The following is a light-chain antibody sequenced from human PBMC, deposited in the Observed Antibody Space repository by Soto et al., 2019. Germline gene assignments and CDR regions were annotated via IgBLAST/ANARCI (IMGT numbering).Light chain of an antibody. CDR1: SSDVGGYNY. CDR3: SSYTSSSTQV. CDR2: DVS. Sequence: QSVLTQPASVSGSPGQSITISCTGTSSDVGGYNYVSWYPQHPGKAPKLMIYDVSNRPSGVSNRFAGSKSGNTASLTISGLQAEDEADYYCSSYTSSSTQVFGTGTKLTAL. J-gene: IGLJ1*01. V-gene: IGLV2-14*01.